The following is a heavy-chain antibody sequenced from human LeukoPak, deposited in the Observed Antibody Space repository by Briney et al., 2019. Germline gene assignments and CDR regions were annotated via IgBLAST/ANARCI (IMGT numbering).Heavy chain of an antibody. V-gene: IGHV4-4*09. CDR1: GGSISSYY. J-gene: IGHJ4*02. Sequence: PSETLSLTCTVSGGSISSYYWSWIRQPPGKGLEWIGYIYTSGSTNYNPSLKSRVTISVDTSKNQFSLKLSSVTAADTAVYYCARGGSNDYDSSGYYRWFNYWGQGTLVTVSS. D-gene: IGHD3-22*01. CDR3: ARGGSNDYDSSGYYRWFNY. CDR2: IYTSGST.